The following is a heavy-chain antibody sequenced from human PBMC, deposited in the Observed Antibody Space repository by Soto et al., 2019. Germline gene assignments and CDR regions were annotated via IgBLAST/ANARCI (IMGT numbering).Heavy chain of an antibody. V-gene: IGHV4-34*01. CDR1: GGSFSCYY. Sequence: PSETLSLTCAVYGGSFSCYYWSWIRQPPGKGLEWIGEINHSGSTNYNPSLKSRVTISVDTSKNQFSLKLSSVTAADTAVYYCARVPRYFDSAYYWFDPWGQATQVTVSS. CDR2: INHSGST. D-gene: IGHD3-9*01. J-gene: IGHJ5*02. CDR3: ARVPRYFDSAYYWFDP.